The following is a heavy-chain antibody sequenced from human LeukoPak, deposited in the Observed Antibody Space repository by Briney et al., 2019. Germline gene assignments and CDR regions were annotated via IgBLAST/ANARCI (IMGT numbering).Heavy chain of an antibody. CDR1: GYTFNGNY. V-gene: IGHV1-2*02. J-gene: IGHJ4*02. CDR3: VRDATPLDY. CDR2: INPNSGVT. Sequence: VASVKVSFKASGYTFNGNYMHWVRQAPGQGLEWMGWINPNSGVTNYAQKFQGRVTMTRDTSISTAYMELNRLRSDDTAVYYCVRDATPLDYWGQGTLVTVSS.